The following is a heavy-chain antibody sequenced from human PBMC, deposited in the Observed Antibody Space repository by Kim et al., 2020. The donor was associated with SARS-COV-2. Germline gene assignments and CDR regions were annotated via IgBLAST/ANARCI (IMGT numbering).Heavy chain of an antibody. J-gene: IGHJ6*02. D-gene: IGHD3-10*01. CDR1: GFTFSSYS. Sequence: GGSLRLSCAASGFTFSSYSMNWVRQAPGKGLEWVSYISSSSSTIYYADSVKGRFTISRDNAKNSLYLQMNSLRDEDTAVYYCARGKGYYGSGALKYGMDVWGQGTTVTVSS. V-gene: IGHV3-48*02. CDR2: ISSSSSTI. CDR3: ARGKGYYGSGALKYGMDV.